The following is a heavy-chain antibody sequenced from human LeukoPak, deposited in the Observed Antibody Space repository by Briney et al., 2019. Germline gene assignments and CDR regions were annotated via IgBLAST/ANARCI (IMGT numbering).Heavy chain of an antibody. CDR1: GGSFSGYY. CDR3: ARSATVTTGLDY. CDR2: INHSGST. D-gene: IGHD4-17*01. J-gene: IGHJ4*02. Sequence: SETLSLTCAVYGGSFSGYYWSWIRQPPGKGLEWIGEINHSGSTNYNPSLKSRVTISVDTSKNQFSLKLSSVTATDTAVYYCARSATVTTGLDYWGQGTLVTVSS. V-gene: IGHV4-34*01.